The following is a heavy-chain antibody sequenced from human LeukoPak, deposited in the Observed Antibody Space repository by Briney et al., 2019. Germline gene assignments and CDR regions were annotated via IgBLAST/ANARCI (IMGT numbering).Heavy chain of an antibody. Sequence: GGSLRLSCAASGFTFSSYGMHWVRQAPGKGLEWVAVISYDGSNKYYADSVKVRFTISRDNSKNTLYLQMNSLRAEDTAVYYCAKDFTIFGVVIPGDVWGQGTTVTVSS. V-gene: IGHV3-30*18. CDR1: GFTFSSYG. J-gene: IGHJ6*02. CDR2: ISYDGSNK. D-gene: IGHD3-3*01. CDR3: AKDFTIFGVVIPGDV.